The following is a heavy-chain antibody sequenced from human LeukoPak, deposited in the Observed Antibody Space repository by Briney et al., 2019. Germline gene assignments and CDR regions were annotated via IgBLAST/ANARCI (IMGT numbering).Heavy chain of an antibody. Sequence: PGGSLRLSCAASGFTFSSFAMSWVRQAPGKGLEWVSAISGSGGSTYYADSVKGRFTISRDNSKNTLYLQMNSLRAEDTAVYYCAKDRTRWVDAFDIWGQGTMVTVSS. CDR3: AKDRTRWVDAFDI. CDR2: ISGSGGST. D-gene: IGHD1-1*01. V-gene: IGHV3-23*01. CDR1: GFTFSSFA. J-gene: IGHJ3*02.